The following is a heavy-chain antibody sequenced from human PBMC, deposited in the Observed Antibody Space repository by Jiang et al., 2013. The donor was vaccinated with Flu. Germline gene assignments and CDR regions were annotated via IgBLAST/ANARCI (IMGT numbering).Heavy chain of an antibody. V-gene: IGHV3-33*01. CDR1: GFTFSSYG. Sequence: SGGGVVQPGRSLRLSCAASGFTFSSYGMHWVRQAPGKGLEWVAVIWYDGSNKYYADSVKGRFTISRDNSKNTLYLQMNSLRAEDTAVYYCARDLPARNYYDSSGYYYYYYGMDVWGQGTTVTVSS. CDR3: ARDLPARNYYDSSGYYYYYYGMDV. CDR2: IWYDGSNK. J-gene: IGHJ6*02. D-gene: IGHD3-22*01.